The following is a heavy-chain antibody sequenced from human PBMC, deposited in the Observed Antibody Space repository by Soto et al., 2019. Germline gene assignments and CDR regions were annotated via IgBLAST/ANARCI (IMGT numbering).Heavy chain of an antibody. CDR2: IYTSGST. CDR1: AGSISSNY. Sequence: SETLSLTCSVSAGSISSNYWSWIRQPAGKRLEWVGRIYTSGSTNYNPSLKSRVTMSIDTSKNQFSLNLNSVTAADTAVYYCVRESPLGFNWFDPWGQGILVTVSS. J-gene: IGHJ5*02. V-gene: IGHV4-4*07. D-gene: IGHD7-27*01. CDR3: VRESPLGFNWFDP.